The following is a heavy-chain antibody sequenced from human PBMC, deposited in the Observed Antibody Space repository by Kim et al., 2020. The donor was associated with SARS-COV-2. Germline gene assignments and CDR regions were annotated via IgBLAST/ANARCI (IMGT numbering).Heavy chain of an antibody. CDR3: ARPLPRGPAEVASAFDI. CDR2: ISYDGGNK. J-gene: IGHJ3*02. V-gene: IGHV3-30-3*01. Sequence: GGSLRLSCAASGFTFGSDAMHWVRQAPGKGLEWVAGISYDGGNKYYADSVKGRFTISRDNDNNTLYLQMNSLRAEVTVAYYCARPLPRGPAEVASAFDIWGQGTMVTVSS. CDR1: GFTFGSDA.